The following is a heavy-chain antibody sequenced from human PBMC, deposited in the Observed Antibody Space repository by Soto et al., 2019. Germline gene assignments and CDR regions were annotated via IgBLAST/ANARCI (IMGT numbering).Heavy chain of an antibody. CDR3: AKDISGTTRARKNYYYYYMDV. CDR2: ISWNSGSI. V-gene: IGHV3-9*01. J-gene: IGHJ6*03. Sequence: EVQLVESGGGLVQPGRSLRLSCAASGFTFDDYAKHWVRQAPGKGLEWVSGISWNSGSIGYADSVKGRFTISRDNAKNSLYLQMNSLRAEDTALYYCAKDISGTTRARKNYYYYYMDVWGKGTTVTVSS. D-gene: IGHD1-7*01. CDR1: GFTFDDYA.